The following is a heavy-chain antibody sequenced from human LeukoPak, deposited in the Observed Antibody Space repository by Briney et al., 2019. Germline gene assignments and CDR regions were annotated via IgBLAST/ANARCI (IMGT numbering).Heavy chain of an antibody. CDR1: GFTFSSYA. CDR2: ISPGGGPT. Sequence: GGSLRLSCAASGFTFSSYAMHWVRQAPGKGLEWVSGISPGGGPTYYADSVKGRFTISRDDSKNTVSLQMNSLRGDDTAVYYCAKDDAWGRYKDWGQGTLVTVSS. CDR3: AKDDAWGRYKD. J-gene: IGHJ1*01. D-gene: IGHD3-16*01. V-gene: IGHV3-23*01.